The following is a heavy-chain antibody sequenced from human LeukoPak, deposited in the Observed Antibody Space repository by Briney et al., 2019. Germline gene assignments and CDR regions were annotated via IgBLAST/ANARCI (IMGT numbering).Heavy chain of an antibody. D-gene: IGHD6-6*01. CDR3: ARDSIAFSYGMDV. CDR2: IIPILGIA. CDR1: GYTSTSYD. V-gene: IGHV1-69*04. J-gene: IGHJ6*02. Sequence: SVKVSCKASGYTSTSYDINWVRQAPGQGLEWMGRIIPILGIANYAQKFQGRVTITADKSTSTAYMELSSLRSEDTAVYYCARDSIAFSYGMDVWGQGTTVTVSS.